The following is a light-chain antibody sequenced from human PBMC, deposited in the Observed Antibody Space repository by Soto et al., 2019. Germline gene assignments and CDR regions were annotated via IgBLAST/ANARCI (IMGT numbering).Light chain of an antibody. CDR3: QQRSNWPQVT. J-gene: IGKJ5*01. Sequence: ENVLTESPGTLSLSQGERATLSCRASQSVNSTFLAWYQQKPGQAPRLLIYSASSRATGIPDRFSGSGSGTDFTLTISRLEPEDFAFYYCQQRSNWPQVTFGQGARLE. CDR2: SAS. V-gene: IGKV3D-20*02. CDR1: QSVNSTF.